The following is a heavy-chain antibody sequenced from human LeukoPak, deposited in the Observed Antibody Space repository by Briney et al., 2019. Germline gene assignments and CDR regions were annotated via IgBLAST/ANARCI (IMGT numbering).Heavy chain of an antibody. J-gene: IGHJ5*02. CDR3: ARYSGIAVAGTGWFDP. D-gene: IGHD6-19*01. CDR1: GGTFSSYA. V-gene: IGHV1-69*13. CDR2: IIPIFGTA. Sequence: SVKVSCKASGGTFSSYAISWVRQAPGQGLEWMGGIIPIFGTANYAQKFQGRVTITADESTSTAYMELSSLRSDDTAVYYCARYSGIAVAGTGWFDPWGQGTLVTVSS.